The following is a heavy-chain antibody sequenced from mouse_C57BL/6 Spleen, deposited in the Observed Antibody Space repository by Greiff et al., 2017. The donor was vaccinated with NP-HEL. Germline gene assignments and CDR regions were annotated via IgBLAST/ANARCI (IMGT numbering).Heavy chain of an antibody. Sequence: QVQLQESGAELVKPGASVKLSCKASGYTFTEYTIHWVKQRSGQGLEWIGWFYPGSGSIKYNEKFKDKATLTADKSSSTAYMELSRLTSEDSAVYFCARHEERTNRPIYYGNAWFAYWGQGTLVTVSS. J-gene: IGHJ3*01. CDR3: ARHEERTNRPIYYGNAWFAY. D-gene: IGHD2-1*01. CDR1: GYTFTEYT. CDR2: FYPGSGSI. V-gene: IGHV1-62-2*01.